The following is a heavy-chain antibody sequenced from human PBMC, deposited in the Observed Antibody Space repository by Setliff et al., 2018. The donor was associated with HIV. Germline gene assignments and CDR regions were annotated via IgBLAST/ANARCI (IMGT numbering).Heavy chain of an antibody. CDR2: INEDGSEK. Sequence: PGGSLRLSCAASGFTFSSSWMSWVRQAPGKGLEWVANINEDGSEKYYMDSVKGRFTISRDNAENSLFLQMNSLRAEDTAIYYCARERPGPGGGFDYWGQGTLVTVSS. V-gene: IGHV3-7*03. CDR1: GFTFSSSW. D-gene: IGHD1-1*01. CDR3: ARERPGPGGGFDY. J-gene: IGHJ4*02.